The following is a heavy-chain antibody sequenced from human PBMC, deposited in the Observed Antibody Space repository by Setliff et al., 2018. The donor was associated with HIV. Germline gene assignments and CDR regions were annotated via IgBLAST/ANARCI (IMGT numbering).Heavy chain of an antibody. CDR1: GFNFLAHW. Sequence: GESLKISCQCSGFNFLAHWIGWVRQVPEKGLEWMGIVYPGDSDTRYNPSFEGQVTVSADKTITTAHLQLTSLNASDTAMYFCARLPYYVSGGVFDHWGKGTLVTVSS. CDR3: ARLPYYVSGGVFDH. CDR2: VYPGDSDT. J-gene: IGHJ4*02. V-gene: IGHV5-51*01. D-gene: IGHD3-10*01.